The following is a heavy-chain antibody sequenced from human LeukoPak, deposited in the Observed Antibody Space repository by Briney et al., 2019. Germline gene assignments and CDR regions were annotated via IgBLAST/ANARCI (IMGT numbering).Heavy chain of an antibody. J-gene: IGHJ5*02. CDR3: AKDSYSSGSEGWFDP. Sequence: GGSLRLSCAASGFTVSSNYMSWVRQAPGKGLEWVSAISGSGGSTYYADSVKGRFTISRDNSKNTLYLQMNSLRAEDTAVYYCAKDSYSSGSEGWFDPWGQGTLVTVSS. V-gene: IGHV3-23*01. D-gene: IGHD6-19*01. CDR1: GFTVSSNY. CDR2: ISGSGGST.